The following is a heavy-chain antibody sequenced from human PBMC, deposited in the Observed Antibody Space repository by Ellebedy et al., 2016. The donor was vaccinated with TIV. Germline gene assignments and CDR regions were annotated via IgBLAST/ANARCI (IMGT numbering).Heavy chain of an antibody. CDR2: ISGSGGST. Sequence: GGSLRLXXAASGFTFSDYYMSWVRQAPGRRLEWVSAISGSGGSTHYVDSVRGRFTISRDNSKNTLYLQMTSLRAEGTAVYYCAKAPTAIFAHFYYYYYYMDVWGKGTTVTVSS. J-gene: IGHJ6*03. D-gene: IGHD2-21*02. V-gene: IGHV3-23*01. CDR1: GFTFSDYY. CDR3: AKAPTAIFAHFYYYYYYMDV.